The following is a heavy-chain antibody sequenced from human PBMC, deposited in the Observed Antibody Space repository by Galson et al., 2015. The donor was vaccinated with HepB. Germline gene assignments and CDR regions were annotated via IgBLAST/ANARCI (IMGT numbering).Heavy chain of an antibody. CDR2: TYYRSKWYN. CDR1: GDSVSSNSAA. J-gene: IGHJ6*02. Sequence: CAISGDSVSSNSAAWNRIRQSPSRGLEWLGRTYYRSKWYNDYAVSVKSRITINPDTSKNQFSLQLNSVTPEDTAVYYCAREHYDSSGYPPHYYYYGMDVWGQGTTVTVSS. D-gene: IGHD3-22*01. CDR3: AREHYDSSGYPPHYYYYGMDV. V-gene: IGHV6-1*01.